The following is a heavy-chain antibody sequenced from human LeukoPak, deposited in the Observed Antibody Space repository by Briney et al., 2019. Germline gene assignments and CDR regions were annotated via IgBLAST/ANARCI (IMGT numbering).Heavy chain of an antibody. J-gene: IGHJ4*02. V-gene: IGHV4-59*01. CDR3: ARAGYGDYEGYPDY. Sequence: PSETLSLTCTVSGGSISSYYWSWIRQPPGKGLEWIGYIYYSGSTNYNPSLKSRVTISVDTSKNQFSLKLSSETAADTAVYYCARAGYGDYEGYPDYWGQGTLVTVSS. CDR2: IYYSGST. D-gene: IGHD4-17*01. CDR1: GGSISSYY.